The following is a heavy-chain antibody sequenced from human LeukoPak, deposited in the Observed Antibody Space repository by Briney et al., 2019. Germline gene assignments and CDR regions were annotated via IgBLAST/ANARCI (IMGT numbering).Heavy chain of an antibody. V-gene: IGHV3-7*01. J-gene: IGHJ4*02. CDR3: ASGWGPMVVSY. D-gene: IGHD2-8*02. Sequence: PGGSLRLSCAASGFTFSNYWMSWVRQAPGKGLEWVAKIKQDESEIYYVDSVKGRFTISRDNAKNSLYLQMNSLRAEDTAVYYRASGWGPMVVSYWGQGTLVTVSS. CDR1: GFTFSNYW. CDR2: IKQDESEI.